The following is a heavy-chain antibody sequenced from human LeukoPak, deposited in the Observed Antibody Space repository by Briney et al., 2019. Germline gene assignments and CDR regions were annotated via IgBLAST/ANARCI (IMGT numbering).Heavy chain of an antibody. CDR2: IYYSGST. J-gene: IGHJ4*02. CDR1: GGSISSSSYY. Sequence: SETLSLTCTVSGGSISSSSYYWGWIRQPPGKGLEWIGSIYYSGSTYYNPSLKSRVTISVDTSKNQFSLKLSSVTAADTAVYYCARETGISGAVADYFDYWGQGTLVTVSS. D-gene: IGHD6-19*01. V-gene: IGHV4-39*07. CDR3: ARETGISGAVADYFDY.